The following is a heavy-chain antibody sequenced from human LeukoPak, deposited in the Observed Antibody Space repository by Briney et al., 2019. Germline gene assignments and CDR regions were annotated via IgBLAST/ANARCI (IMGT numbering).Heavy chain of an antibody. V-gene: IGHV1-46*01. CDR2: INPSGGST. Sequence: ASVKVSCKASRYTFISYYIHWVRQAPGQGLEWMGIINPSGGSTSYAQKFQGRVTMSSDTSTSTVYMELSSLRSEDTAMYYCARVDYGLGWFDPWGQGTLVTVSS. CDR3: ARVDYGLGWFDP. CDR1: RYTFISYY. D-gene: IGHD3-16*01. J-gene: IGHJ5*02.